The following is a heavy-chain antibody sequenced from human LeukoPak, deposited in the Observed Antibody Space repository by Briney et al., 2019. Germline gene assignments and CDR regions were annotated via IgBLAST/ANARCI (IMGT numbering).Heavy chain of an antibody. CDR1: GGSFSGYY. J-gene: IGHJ5*02. D-gene: IGHD3-3*01. Sequence: SETLSLTCAVYGGSFSGYYWSWIRQPPGKGLEWIGEINHSGGTNYNPSLKSRVTISVDTSKNQFSLKLSSVTAADTAVYYCARGYYDFWSGYYLIGWFDPWGQGTLVTVSS. CDR2: INHSGGT. CDR3: ARGYYDFWSGYYLIGWFDP. V-gene: IGHV4-34*01.